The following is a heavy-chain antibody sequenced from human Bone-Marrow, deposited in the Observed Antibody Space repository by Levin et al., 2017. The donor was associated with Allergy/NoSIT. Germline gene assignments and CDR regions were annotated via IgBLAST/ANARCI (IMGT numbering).Heavy chain of an antibody. CDR2: VSYDGTSV. Sequence: PGGSLRLSCEASGFTFSNYGMHWVRQAPGEGLEWVAVVSYDGTSVYYADSVKGRFTISRDNSKNTVSLQMNSLKLEDTAIYYCARDQVRHGSGWYRMASWGQGTLVTVAS. CDR1: GFTFSNYG. J-gene: IGHJ5*02. D-gene: IGHD6-19*01. CDR3: ARDQVRHGSGWYRMAS. V-gene: IGHV3-30*03.